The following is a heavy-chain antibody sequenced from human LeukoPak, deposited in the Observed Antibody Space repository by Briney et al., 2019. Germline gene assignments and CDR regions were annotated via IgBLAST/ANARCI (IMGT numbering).Heavy chain of an antibody. J-gene: IGHJ4*02. D-gene: IGHD5-24*01. CDR1: GYTFTNYW. CDR2: IYPDDSDT. V-gene: IGHV5-51*01. CDR3: SRRSREHFDY. Sequence: GESLKISCKGSGYTFTNYWIGWVRQMPGKGLEWMGIIYPDDSDTTYSPSLQGQVTISADKSITTAYLHWSSLKASDTAIYYCSRRSREHFDYWGQGTLVTVSS.